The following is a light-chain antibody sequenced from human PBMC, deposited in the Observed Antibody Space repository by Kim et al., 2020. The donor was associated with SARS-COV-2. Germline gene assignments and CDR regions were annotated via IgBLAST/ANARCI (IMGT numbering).Light chain of an antibody. V-gene: IGKV1-5*01. CDR2: DAS. CDR3: QQYSKYPWT. J-gene: IGKJ1*01. CDR1: QSFSSW. Sequence: ACVRDNVTSTCLASQSFSSWFAWYQQKPGKAPDLLIYDASSLENVVPSSFSGSVSGIEFTLTISSLQPDDFATFYYQQYSKYPWTFDQGTKVEIK.